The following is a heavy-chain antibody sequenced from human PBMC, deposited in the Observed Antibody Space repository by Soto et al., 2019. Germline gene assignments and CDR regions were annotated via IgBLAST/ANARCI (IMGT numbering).Heavy chain of an antibody. V-gene: IGHV3-74*01. D-gene: IGHD2-15*01. CDR3: ARDQGYGSSDSCYVAGY. J-gene: IGHJ4*02. CDR1: GFTFSSYW. CDR2: INSDGSST. Sequence: EVQLVESGGGLVQPGGTLRLSCAASGFTFSSYWIHWDRQAPGKGLVWVSRINSDGSSTSYADSVKGRFTISRDNAKHTVYMQMNSLRADDTAVYYCARDQGYGSSDSCYVAGYWGQGTLVTVAS.